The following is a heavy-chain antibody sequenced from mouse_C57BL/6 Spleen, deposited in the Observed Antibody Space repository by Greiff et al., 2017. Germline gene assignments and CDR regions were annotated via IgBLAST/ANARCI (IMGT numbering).Heavy chain of an antibody. Sequence: EVQLQQSGPELVKPGASVKISCKASGYSFTGYYMNWVKQSPEKSLEWIGEINPSTGGTTYNQKFKAKATLTVDKSSSTAYMQLKSLTSEDSAVYYCARSYDYGYYFDYWGQGTTLTVSS. CDR1: GYSFTGYY. V-gene: IGHV1-42*01. CDR3: ARSYDYGYYFDY. D-gene: IGHD2-4*01. J-gene: IGHJ2*01. CDR2: INPSTGGT.